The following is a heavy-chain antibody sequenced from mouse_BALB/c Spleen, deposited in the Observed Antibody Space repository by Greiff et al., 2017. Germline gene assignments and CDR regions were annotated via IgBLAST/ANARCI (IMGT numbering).Heavy chain of an antibody. D-gene: IGHD1-1*01. Sequence: EVQLVESGPGLVKPSQSLSLTCTVTGYSITSDYAWNWIRQFPGNKLEWMGYISYSGSTSYNPSLKSRISITRDTSKNQFFLQLNSVTTEDTATYYCARGTTVVSYFDYWGQGTTLTVSS. CDR1: GYSITSDYA. V-gene: IGHV3-2*02. CDR2: ISYSGST. CDR3: ARGTTVVSYFDY. J-gene: IGHJ2*01.